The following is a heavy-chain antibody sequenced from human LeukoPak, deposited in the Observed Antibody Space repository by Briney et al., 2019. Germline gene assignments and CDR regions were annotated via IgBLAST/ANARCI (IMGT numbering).Heavy chain of an antibody. CDR2: IRSKAYGGTT. Sequence: PGGSLRLSCTASGFTFGDYAMSWFRQAPGKGLEWVGFIRSKAYGGTTEYAASVKGRFTISRDDSKSIAYLQVNSLKTEDTAVYYCTKDSSGYYWEFDYWGQGTLVTVSS. CDR1: GFTFGDYA. J-gene: IGHJ4*02. V-gene: IGHV3-49*03. D-gene: IGHD3-22*01. CDR3: TKDSSGYYWEFDY.